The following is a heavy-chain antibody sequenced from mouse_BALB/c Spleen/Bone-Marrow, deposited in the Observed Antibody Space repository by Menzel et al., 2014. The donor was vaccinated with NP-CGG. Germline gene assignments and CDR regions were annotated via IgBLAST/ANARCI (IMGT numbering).Heavy chain of an antibody. Sequence: QVQLQQPGAELVRPGTSVKVSCKASGYAFTNYWIEWIKQRPGQGLEWIGVISPGSGGINYNEKFKGKATLTADKSSSTAYMQLSSLTSDDSAVYFCARELVRGMDYWGQGTSVTVSS. V-gene: IGHV1-54*01. J-gene: IGHJ4*01. D-gene: IGHD1-1*01. CDR3: ARELVRGMDY. CDR1: GYAFTNYW. CDR2: ISPGSGGI.